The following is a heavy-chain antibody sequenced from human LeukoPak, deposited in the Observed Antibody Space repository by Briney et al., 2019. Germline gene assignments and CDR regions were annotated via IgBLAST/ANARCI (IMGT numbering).Heavy chain of an antibody. Sequence: GSLRLSCAASGFTFSSYGMHWVRQAPGKGLEWVAVISYDGSNKYYADSVKGRFTISRDNSKNTLYLQMNSLRAEDTAVYHCAKGHLGGGSVWYFDLWGRGTLVTVSS. V-gene: IGHV3-30*18. CDR3: AKGHLGGGSVWYFDL. CDR1: GFTFSSYG. J-gene: IGHJ2*01. D-gene: IGHD2-15*01. CDR2: ISYDGSNK.